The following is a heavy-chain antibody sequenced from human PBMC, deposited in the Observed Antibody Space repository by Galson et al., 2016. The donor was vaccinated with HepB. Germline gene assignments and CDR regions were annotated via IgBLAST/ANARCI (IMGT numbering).Heavy chain of an antibody. CDR2: TNPNNGDT. J-gene: IGHJ3*02. CDR3: AESGPGVEGEALDI. CDR1: GYMFTGFY. D-gene: IGHD3-3*01. V-gene: IGHV1-2*06. Sequence: SVKVSCKASGYMFTGFYMHWVRQAPGQGLEWMGRTNPNNGDTHYAQTLVGRVTMTRDTSISTGYMELTSLNSDDTAMYYCAESGPGVEGEALDIWGQGTMVIVSS.